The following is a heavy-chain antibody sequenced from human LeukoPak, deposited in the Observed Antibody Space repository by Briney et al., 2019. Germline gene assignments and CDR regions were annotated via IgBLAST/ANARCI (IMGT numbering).Heavy chain of an antibody. CDR1: GFTFNNYA. Sequence: GGSLRLSCAASGFTFNNYAMSWVRQAPGKGLEWVSGIGGSDDRTYYADSVKGRLTISRDNSKNTLFLQINSLRAEDTAIYYCAKDEADHYWYFDLWGRGTLVTVSS. CDR2: IGGSDDRT. J-gene: IGHJ2*01. V-gene: IGHV3-23*01. CDR3: AKDEADHYWYFDL.